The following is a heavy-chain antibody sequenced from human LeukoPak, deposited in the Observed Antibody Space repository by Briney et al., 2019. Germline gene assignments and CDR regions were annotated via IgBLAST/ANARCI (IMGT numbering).Heavy chain of an antibody. CDR2: ISSSSSYI. J-gene: IGHJ4*02. CDR3: ARATRGYSGYGPSGYYFDY. V-gene: IGHV3-21*01. CDR1: GFTFSSYS. D-gene: IGHD5-12*01. Sequence: PGGSLRLSCAASGFTFSSYSRNWVRQAPGKGLEWVSSISSSSSYIYYADSVKGRFTISRDNAKNSLYLQMNSLRAEDTAVYYCARATRGYSGYGPSGYYFDYWGQGTLVTVSS.